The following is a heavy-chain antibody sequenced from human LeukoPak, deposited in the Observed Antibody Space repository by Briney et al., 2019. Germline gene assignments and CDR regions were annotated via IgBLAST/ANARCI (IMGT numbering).Heavy chain of an antibody. CDR1: GGSISSSNW. CDR2: IYHSGST. Sequence: SETLSLTCAVSGGSISSSNWWSWVRQPPGKGLEWIGEIYHSGSTNYNPSLESRVTISVDKSKNQFSLKLSSVTAADTAVYYCARAPGYSGYGFFDYWGQGTLVTVSS. V-gene: IGHV4-4*02. J-gene: IGHJ4*02. CDR3: ARAPGYSGYGFFDY. D-gene: IGHD5-12*01.